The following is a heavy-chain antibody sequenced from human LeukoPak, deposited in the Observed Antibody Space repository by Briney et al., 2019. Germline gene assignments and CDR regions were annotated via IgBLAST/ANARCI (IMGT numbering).Heavy chain of an antibody. J-gene: IGHJ4*02. CDR1: GYTFTSYG. CDR3: ARDSVAGSPGLDY. D-gene: IGHD6-19*01. V-gene: IGHV1-18*01. Sequence: ASVKVSCKASGYTFTSYGISWVRQAPGQGLEWMGWINIYNSNTNYAQKLQGRVTMTTDTSTSTAYMELRSLRSDDTAVYYCARDSVAGSPGLDYWGQGTLVTVSS. CDR2: INIYNSNT.